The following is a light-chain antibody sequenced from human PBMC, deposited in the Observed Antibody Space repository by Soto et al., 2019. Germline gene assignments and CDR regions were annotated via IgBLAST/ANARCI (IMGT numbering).Light chain of an antibody. J-gene: IGKJ1*01. CDR3: QHYYSTPQT. CDR2: GAS. CDR1: QSVSSSY. Sequence: EIVLTQSPGTLSLSPGERATLSCRASQSVSSSYLAWYQQKPGQAPRLLIYGASSRATGIPDRFSGSGSGTDFTLTITSLQAEDVAVYFCQHYYSTPQTFGRGTKVEIK. V-gene: IGKV3-20*01.